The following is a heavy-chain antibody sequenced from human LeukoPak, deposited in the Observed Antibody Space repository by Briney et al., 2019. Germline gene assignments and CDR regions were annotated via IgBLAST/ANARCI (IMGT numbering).Heavy chain of an antibody. D-gene: IGHD6-13*01. Sequence: SEALSLTSTVSGGSISSYYWSWIRQPPGKGLEWIGYIYYSGSTNYNPSLKSRVTISVDTSKNQFSLKLSSVTAADTAVYYCARVDSSSWYWDWFDPWGQGTLVTVSS. V-gene: IGHV4-59*01. J-gene: IGHJ5*02. CDR2: IYYSGST. CDR3: ARVDSSSWYWDWFDP. CDR1: GGSISSYY.